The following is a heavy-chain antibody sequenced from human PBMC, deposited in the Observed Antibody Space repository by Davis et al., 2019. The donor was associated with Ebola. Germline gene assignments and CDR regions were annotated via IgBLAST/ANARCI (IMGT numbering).Heavy chain of an antibody. Sequence: ASVKDSCKASGSTLSNYTVHWVRQAPGQRLEWMGWINVGNGNTKYSRNFQGRVTMIRDNSANTAYMDLSNLRSEDTAVYYCARFPAGKTVLRWGQGTLVTVSS. CDR2: INVGNGNT. CDR1: GSTLSNYT. CDR3: ARFPAGKTVLR. V-gene: IGHV1-3*01. J-gene: IGHJ4*02. D-gene: IGHD1-1*01.